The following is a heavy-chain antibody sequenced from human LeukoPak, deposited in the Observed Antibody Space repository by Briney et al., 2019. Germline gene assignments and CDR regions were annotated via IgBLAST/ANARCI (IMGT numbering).Heavy chain of an antibody. CDR3: ARGLWMVPFDY. Sequence: SETLSLTCAVYGGSFSGYYWSWIRQPPGKGLEWIGEINHSGSTDYNPSLKSRVTISVDTSKNQFSLKLSSVTAADTAVYYCARGLWMVPFDYWGQGTLVTVSS. D-gene: IGHD3-10*01. J-gene: IGHJ4*02. CDR2: INHSGST. CDR1: GGSFSGYY. V-gene: IGHV4-34*01.